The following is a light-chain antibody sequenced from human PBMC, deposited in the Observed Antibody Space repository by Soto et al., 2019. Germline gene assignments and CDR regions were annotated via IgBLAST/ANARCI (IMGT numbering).Light chain of an antibody. J-gene: IGLJ1*01. CDR1: SSNIGADYD. V-gene: IGLV1-40*01. CDR2: EVS. Sequence: QSVLTQPPSVSGAPGQRVTISCTGSSSNIGADYDVHWYQRPPGTGPKLVIYEVSNRPSGIPDRFSGSKSGNTASLTISGLQAEDEAEYYCSLYTTASTYVFGTGTKLTVL. CDR3: SLYTTASTYV.